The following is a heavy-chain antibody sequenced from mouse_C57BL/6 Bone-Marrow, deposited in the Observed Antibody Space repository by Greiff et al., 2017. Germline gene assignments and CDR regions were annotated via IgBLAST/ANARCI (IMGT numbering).Heavy chain of an antibody. V-gene: IGHV1-19*01. Sequence: EVQLQQSGPVLVKPGASVKMSCKASGYTFTDYYMNWVKQSHGKSLEWIGVINPYNGGTSYNQKFKGKATLTVDKSSSTAYMELNSLTSEDSAFYYCARSTTVVALDYWGKGTTLTVSS. D-gene: IGHD1-1*01. CDR2: INPYNGGT. CDR1: GYTFTDYY. CDR3: ARSTTVVALDY. J-gene: IGHJ2*01.